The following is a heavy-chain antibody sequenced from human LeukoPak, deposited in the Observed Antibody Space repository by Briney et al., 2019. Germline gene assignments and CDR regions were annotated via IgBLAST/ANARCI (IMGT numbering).Heavy chain of an antibody. J-gene: IGHJ4*02. Sequence: ASVKVSCKASGGTFSSYAISWVLQAPGQGLEWMGGIIPIFGTANYAQKFQGRVTITTDESTGTAYMELSSLRSEDTAVYYCAIDHCSSTSCYGSDEIDYWGQGTLVTVSS. D-gene: IGHD2-2*01. CDR3: AIDHCSSTSCYGSDEIDY. CDR2: IIPIFGTA. V-gene: IGHV1-69*05. CDR1: GGTFSSYA.